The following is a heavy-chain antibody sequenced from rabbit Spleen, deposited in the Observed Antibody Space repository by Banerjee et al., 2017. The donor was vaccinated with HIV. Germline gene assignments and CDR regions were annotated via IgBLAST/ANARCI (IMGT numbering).Heavy chain of an antibody. J-gene: IGHJ4*01. V-gene: IGHV1S47*01. Sequence: QEQLVESGGGLVQPGGSLKLSCKASGFDFSTYGVSWVRQAPGKGLEWIGYIDPVFGTTHYASWVNGRFTISSHNAQNTLYLQLNSLTAADTATYFCVREVAAKFNLWGPGTLVTVS. CDR3: VREVAAKFNL. CDR2: IDPVFGTT. D-gene: IGHD4-1*01. CDR1: GFDFSTYG.